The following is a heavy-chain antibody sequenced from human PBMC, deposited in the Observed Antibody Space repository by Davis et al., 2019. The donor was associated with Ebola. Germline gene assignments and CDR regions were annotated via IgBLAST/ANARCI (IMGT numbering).Heavy chain of an antibody. J-gene: IGHJ4*02. CDR2: IRSKANSYAT. CDR3: TTGVVYYDFDY. V-gene: IGHV3-73*01. Sequence: GESLKISCAASGFTFSGSAMHWVRQASGKGLEWVGRIRSKANSYATAYAASVKGRFTISRDDSKNTAYLQMNSLKTEDTAVYYCTTGVVYYDFDYWGQGTLVTVSS. CDR1: GFTFSGSA. D-gene: IGHD3-10*01.